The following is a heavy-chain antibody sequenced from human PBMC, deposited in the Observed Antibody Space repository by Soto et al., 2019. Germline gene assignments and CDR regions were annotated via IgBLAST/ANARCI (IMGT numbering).Heavy chain of an antibody. J-gene: IGHJ6*02. Sequence: ASVKVSCKVSGYTLTELSMHGVRQAPGKGLEWMGGFDPEDGETIYAQKFQGRVTMTEDTSTDTAYMELSSLRSEDTAVYYCATETRIQLWLRGYYYYGMDVWGQGTTVTVSS. V-gene: IGHV1-24*01. CDR2: FDPEDGET. D-gene: IGHD5-18*01. CDR3: ATETRIQLWLRGYYYYGMDV. CDR1: GYTLTELS.